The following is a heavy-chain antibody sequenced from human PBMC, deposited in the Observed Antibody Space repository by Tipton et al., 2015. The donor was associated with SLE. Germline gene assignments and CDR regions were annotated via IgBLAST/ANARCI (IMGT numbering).Heavy chain of an antibody. CDR3: LGRFR. CDR1: GFTFANFW. CDR2: IKGDGSEK. D-gene: IGHD1-26*01. J-gene: IGHJ4*02. V-gene: IGHV3-7*01. Sequence: SLRLSCSASGFTFANFWMHWVRQAPGKGLEWVANIKGDGSEKNYVDSVKGRFTISRDNAKNSLFLQMNSLRAEDTAVYYCLGRFRWGQGTLVTVSS.